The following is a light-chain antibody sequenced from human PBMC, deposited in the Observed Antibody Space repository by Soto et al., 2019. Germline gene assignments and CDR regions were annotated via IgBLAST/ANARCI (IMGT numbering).Light chain of an antibody. J-gene: IGLJ1*01. V-gene: IGLV2-11*01. Sequence: QSAPTQPRSVSGSPGQSITISCTGTSSDVGGYNYVSWYRQHPGKAPKLMIYDVSKRPSGVPDRFSGSKSGNTASLTISGLQAEDEDDYYCCSYAGSYTHYVFGTGTKVTVL. CDR1: SSDVGGYNY. CDR2: DVS. CDR3: CSYAGSYTHYV.